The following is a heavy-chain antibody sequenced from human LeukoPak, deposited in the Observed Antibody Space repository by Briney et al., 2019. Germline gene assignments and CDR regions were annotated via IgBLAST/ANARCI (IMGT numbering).Heavy chain of an antibody. V-gene: IGHV3-7*01. CDR1: GFTFRNYW. Sequence: GGSLRLSCAASGFTFRNYWMSWVRQAPGKGLEWVANIKQDGSEKYYVDSVKGRFTISRDNAKNSLYLQMNSLRAEDTAVYYCAREGARFCSSARCYLNYWGQGTLVTVSS. CDR2: IKQDGSEK. CDR3: AREGARFCSSARCYLNY. D-gene: IGHD2-2*01. J-gene: IGHJ4*02.